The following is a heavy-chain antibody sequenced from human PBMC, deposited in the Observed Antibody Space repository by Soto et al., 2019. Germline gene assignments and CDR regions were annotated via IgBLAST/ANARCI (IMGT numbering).Heavy chain of an antibody. V-gene: IGHV4-34*01. Sequence: QVQLQQWGAGLLKPSETLSLTCAVYGGSFSGYYWSWIRQPPGKGLEWIGEINHSGSTNYNPSLKSRVTISVDTSKNQFSLKLSSVTAADTAVYYCARGPAKYCSGGSCSRRVPPYYYGMDVWGQGTTVTVSS. J-gene: IGHJ6*02. D-gene: IGHD2-15*01. CDR3: ARGPAKYCSGGSCSRRVPPYYYGMDV. CDR1: GGSFSGYY. CDR2: INHSGST.